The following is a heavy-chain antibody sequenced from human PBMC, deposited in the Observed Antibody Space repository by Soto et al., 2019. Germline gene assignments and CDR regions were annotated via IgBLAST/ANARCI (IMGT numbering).Heavy chain of an antibody. CDR2: ISGSGGST. CDR3: AKGNRGSNFGYYYGMDV. V-gene: IGHV3-23*01. CDR1: GFTFSSYA. D-gene: IGHD4-4*01. Sequence: PGGSLRLSCAASGFTFSSYAISWVRQAPGKGLEWVSAISGSGGSTYHADSVKGRFTISRDNSKNTLYLQMNSLRAEDTAVYYCAKGNRGSNFGYYYGMDVWGQGTTVTVSS. J-gene: IGHJ6*02.